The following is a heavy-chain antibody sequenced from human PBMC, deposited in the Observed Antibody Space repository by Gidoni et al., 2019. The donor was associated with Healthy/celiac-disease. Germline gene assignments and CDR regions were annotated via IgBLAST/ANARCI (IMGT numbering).Heavy chain of an antibody. J-gene: IGHJ6*03. CDR1: GGSISSSSYY. CDR3: ARGPRITIFGVASYYYYYMDV. D-gene: IGHD3-3*01. Sequence: QLQLQESGPGLVKPSATLSLTCTVSGGSISSSSYYWGWIRQPPGKGLEWIGSIYYSGSTYYNPSLKSRVTISVDTSKNQFSLKLSSVTAADTAVYYCARGPRITIFGVASYYYYYMDVWGKGTTVTVSS. V-gene: IGHV4-39*01. CDR2: IYYSGST.